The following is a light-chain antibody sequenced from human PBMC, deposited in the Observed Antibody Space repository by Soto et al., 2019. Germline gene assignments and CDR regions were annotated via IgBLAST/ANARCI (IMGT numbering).Light chain of an antibody. Sequence: IQVTQSPSSLSASVGDRVTISCRASQGIRRDLAWYQQKPGKVPKLLIYGASRLASGVPSRFSGSGFGTDFTLTISRLQPEDFATYYCLQDYSFPWAFGQGTKVE. CDR2: GAS. V-gene: IGKV1-6*01. CDR3: LQDYSFPWA. CDR1: QGIRRD. J-gene: IGKJ1*01.